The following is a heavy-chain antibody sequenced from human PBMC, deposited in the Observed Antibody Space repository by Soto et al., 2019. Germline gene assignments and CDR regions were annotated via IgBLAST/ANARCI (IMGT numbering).Heavy chain of an antibody. Sequence: GGSLRLSCAASGFTFSDFGMHWVRQAPGKGLEWVAVISYDGSDKYYADSVKGRFTISRDNPKNTLYLQMNSLRGEDTAVYYCAKDQRWNGHYGDLGFNCWGQGTPVTVSS. CDR3: AKDQRWNGHYGDLGFNC. J-gene: IGHJ4*02. CDR2: ISYDGSDK. CDR1: GFTFSDFG. D-gene: IGHD3-3*01. V-gene: IGHV3-30*18.